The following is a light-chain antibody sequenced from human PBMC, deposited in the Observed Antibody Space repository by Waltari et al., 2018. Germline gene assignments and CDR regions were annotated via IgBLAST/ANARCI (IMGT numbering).Light chain of an antibody. J-gene: IGKJ4*01. CDR3: QHLVRYPLS. Sequence: LLTQSPVSLSASVGDTVPLTCRASEDVRSYLAWVQQKPGSAPNLLIFGVSTLQSGVPSRFSGAGYGTDFTLTISGLQPEDSATYYCQHLVRYPLSFGGGTKVEIQ. CDR2: GVS. CDR1: EDVRSY. V-gene: IGKV1-9*01.